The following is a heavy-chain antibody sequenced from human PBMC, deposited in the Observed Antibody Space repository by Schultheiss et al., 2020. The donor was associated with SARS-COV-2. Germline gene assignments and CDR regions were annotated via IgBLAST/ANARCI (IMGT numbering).Heavy chain of an antibody. Sequence: GGSLRLSCAASGFTFSSYGMHWVRQAPGKGLEWVAVIWYDGSNKYYADSVKGRFTISRDNSKNTLYLQMNSLRAEDTAVYYCARDSLLIAVAGIDYWGQGTLVTVSS. CDR1: GFTFSSYG. CDR2: IWYDGSNK. V-gene: IGHV3-33*01. CDR3: ARDSLLIAVAGIDY. D-gene: IGHD6-19*01. J-gene: IGHJ4*02.